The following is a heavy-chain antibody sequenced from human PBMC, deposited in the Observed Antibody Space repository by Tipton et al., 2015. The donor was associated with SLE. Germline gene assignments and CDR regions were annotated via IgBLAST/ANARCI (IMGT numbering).Heavy chain of an antibody. D-gene: IGHD2-21*01. CDR2: IYYSGST. J-gene: IGHJ4*02. Sequence: TLSLTCTVSGDSVCSKSFYWGWIRQPAGKGLEWIGSIYYSGSTYYNPSLKSRVAISIDTSKNQFSLKLNSLTAADTAVYYCGRGGDPDYFDFWGQGTQVTVSS. V-gene: IGHV4-39*07. CDR1: GDSVCSKSFY. CDR3: GRGGDPDYFDF.